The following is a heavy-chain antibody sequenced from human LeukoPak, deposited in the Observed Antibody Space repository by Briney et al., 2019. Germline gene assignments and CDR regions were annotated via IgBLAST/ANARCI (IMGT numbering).Heavy chain of an antibody. V-gene: IGHV3-53*01. J-gene: IGHJ4*02. CDR2: VYSGGST. D-gene: IGHD6-19*01. Sequence: GGSLRLSCAASGFTFSRYWMSWVRQAPGKGLEWVSVVYSGGSTYYADSVKGRFTISRDNSKNTLYLQMNSLSAEDTAVYYCVQTKSGWPWGQGTLVTVSS. CDR3: VQTKSGWP. CDR1: GFTFSRYW.